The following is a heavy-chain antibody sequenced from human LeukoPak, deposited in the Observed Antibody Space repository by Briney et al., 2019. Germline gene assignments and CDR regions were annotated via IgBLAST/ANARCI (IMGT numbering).Heavy chain of an antibody. J-gene: IGHJ6*02. Sequence: GNLSFSCAASAFTFSGDWMHWVRQDPGKGLMWVSSINSDGTTTNYADSAKGRFTISRDNAKNALYLQMNSLRAEDTSLYYCARAITGSRNAMDVWGQGTTVTVSS. D-gene: IGHD1-20*01. CDR3: ARAITGSRNAMDV. V-gene: IGHV3-74*01. CDR1: AFTFSGDW. CDR2: INSDGTTT.